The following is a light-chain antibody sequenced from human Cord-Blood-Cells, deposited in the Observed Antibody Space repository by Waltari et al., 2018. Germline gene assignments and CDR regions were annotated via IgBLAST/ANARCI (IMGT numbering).Light chain of an antibody. CDR1: SGHSSYA. J-gene: IGLJ3*02. CDR2: LNSDCSH. CDR3: QTWGTGIHWV. V-gene: IGLV4-69*01. Sequence: QLVLTQSPSASASLGASVKLTCTLSSGHSSYAIAWHQQQPEKGPRYLMKLNSDCSHIKGDGIPDRFSGSSSGAERYLTISSLQSEDEADYYCQTWGTGIHWVFGGGTKLTVL.